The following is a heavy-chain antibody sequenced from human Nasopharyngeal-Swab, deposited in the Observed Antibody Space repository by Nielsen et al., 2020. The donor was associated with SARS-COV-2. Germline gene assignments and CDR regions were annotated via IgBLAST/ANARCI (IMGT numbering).Heavy chain of an antibody. CDR3: ARDRYGSGSFLGY. J-gene: IGHJ4*02. D-gene: IGHD3-10*01. V-gene: IGHV1-46*01. CDR2: INPSGGSA. CDR1: GYSFTSYH. Sequence: ASVKASGKASGYSFTSYHMYWVRQAPGQGLEWMGVINPSGGSATYAQRFQGKVTMTRDTSTSTVFMELSSLKSEDTAVYYCARDRYGSGSFLGYWGQGTLVTVSS.